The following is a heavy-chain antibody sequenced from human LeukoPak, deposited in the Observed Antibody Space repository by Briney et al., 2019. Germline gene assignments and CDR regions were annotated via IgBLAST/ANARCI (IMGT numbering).Heavy chain of an antibody. D-gene: IGHD3-16*01. J-gene: IGHJ3*02. CDR2: ISSSSSYI. CDR3: ARDIERGDFDAFDI. Sequence: GGSLRLSCEASGFTFSTYAMHWVRQAPGKGLEWVSSISSSSSYIYYADSVKGRFTISRDNAKNSLYLQMNSLRAEDTAVYYCARDIERGDFDAFDIWGQGTMVTVSS. V-gene: IGHV3-21*01. CDR1: GFTFSTYA.